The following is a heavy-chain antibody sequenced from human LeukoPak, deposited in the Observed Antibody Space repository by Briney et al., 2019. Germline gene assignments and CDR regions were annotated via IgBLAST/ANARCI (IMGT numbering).Heavy chain of an antibody. D-gene: IGHD2-15*01. CDR2: INPSGGST. CDR1: GYTFTSYY. Sequence: ASVKVSCKASGYTFTSYYMHWVRQAPGQGLEWMGIINPSGGSTSYAQKFQGRVTMTRDTSTSTVYMELSSLRSEDTAVYYCAREGHVVVVAATLGAFDIWGQGTMVTVSS. J-gene: IGHJ3*02. CDR3: AREGHVVVVAATLGAFDI. V-gene: IGHV1-46*01.